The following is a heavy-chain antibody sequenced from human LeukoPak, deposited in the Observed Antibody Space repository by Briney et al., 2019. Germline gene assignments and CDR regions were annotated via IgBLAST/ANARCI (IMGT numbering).Heavy chain of an antibody. D-gene: IGHD3-10*01. J-gene: IGHJ4*02. CDR1: GVTFSRYW. CDR2: IKEDGSEK. CDR3: ASRPPTSRTYYGVFDY. V-gene: IGHV3-7*03. Sequence: PGGSLRLSCAASGVTFSRYWMSWVRQAPGKGPEWVANIKEDGSEKYYVDSVKDRFTISRDNAKNSLYLRMNSLRAEDTAVYYCASRPPTSRTYYGVFDYWGQGALVTVSS.